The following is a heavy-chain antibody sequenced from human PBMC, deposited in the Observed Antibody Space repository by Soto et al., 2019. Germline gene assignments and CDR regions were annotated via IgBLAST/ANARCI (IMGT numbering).Heavy chain of an antibody. CDR2: IYHSGST. V-gene: IGHV4-30-2*01. Sequence: QLQLQESGSGLVKPSQTLSLTCAVSGGSISSGGYSWSWIRQPPGKGLEWIGYIYHSGSTYYNPSLKSRVTISVDRSKNQFSLKLSSVTAADTAVYYCARDNGYSSTRGGFQHWGQGTLVTVSS. D-gene: IGHD6-13*01. CDR3: ARDNGYSSTRGGFQH. J-gene: IGHJ1*01. CDR1: GGSISSGGYS.